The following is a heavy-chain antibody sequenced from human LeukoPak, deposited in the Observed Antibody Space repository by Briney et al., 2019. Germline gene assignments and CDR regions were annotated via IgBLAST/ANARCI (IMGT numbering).Heavy chain of an antibody. CDR2: ITSSGSST. Sequence: GGSLRLSCAASGFSFSSYAMSWVRQAPGKGLGWVSAITSSGSSTYYADSVKGRFTISRDNSKNTLYLQMNSLRAEDTAVYYRATAWELDYWGQGTLVTVSS. CDR3: ATAWELDY. D-gene: IGHD1-26*01. J-gene: IGHJ4*02. V-gene: IGHV3-23*01. CDR1: GFSFSSYA.